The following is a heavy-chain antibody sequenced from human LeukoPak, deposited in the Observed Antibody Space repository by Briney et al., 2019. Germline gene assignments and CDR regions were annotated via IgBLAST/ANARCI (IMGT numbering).Heavy chain of an antibody. CDR2: IWYDGSNK. J-gene: IGHJ4*02. CDR3: APYDLAG. D-gene: IGHD6-19*01. CDR1: GFTFSSYG. Sequence: GRSLRLSCAASGFTFSSYGMHWVRQAPGKGLEWVAVIWYDGSNKYYVDSVKGRFTISRDNSKNTLYLQMNSLRAEDTAVYYCAPYDLAGWGQGTLVTVSS. V-gene: IGHV3-33*01.